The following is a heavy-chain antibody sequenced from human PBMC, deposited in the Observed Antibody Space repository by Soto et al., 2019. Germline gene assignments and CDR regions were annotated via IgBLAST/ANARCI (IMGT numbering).Heavy chain of an antibody. CDR3: ARVATVTAYDY. CDR2: INHSGST. V-gene: IGHV4-34*01. Sequence: PSETLSLTCAAYGGSFSGYYWSWIRQPPGKGLEWIGEINHSGSTNYNPSLKSRVTISVDTSKNQFSLKLSSVTAADTAVYYCARVATVTAYDYWGQGTLVTVSS. CDR1: GGSFSGYY. D-gene: IGHD4-17*01. J-gene: IGHJ4*02.